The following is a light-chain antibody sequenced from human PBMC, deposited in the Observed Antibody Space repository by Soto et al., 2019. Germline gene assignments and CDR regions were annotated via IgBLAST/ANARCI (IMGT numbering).Light chain of an antibody. CDR2: GNS. CDR1: SSNIGAGYD. J-gene: IGLJ2*01. Sequence: QSVLTQPPSVSGAPGQRVTISCTGSSSNIGAGYDVHWYQQLPGTAPKLLIYGNSNRPSGDPDRFSGSKSGTSASLAITGLQAEDEADYYCQSYDSSLSVVFGGGTKLTVL. CDR3: QSYDSSLSVV. V-gene: IGLV1-40*01.